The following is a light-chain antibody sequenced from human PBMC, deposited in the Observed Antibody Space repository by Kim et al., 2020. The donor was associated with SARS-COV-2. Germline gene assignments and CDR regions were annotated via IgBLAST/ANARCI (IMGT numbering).Light chain of an antibody. CDR3: QQRSNWYT. V-gene: IGKV3-11*01. CDR1: QGVNSY. J-gene: IGKJ2*01. Sequence: LSLSPGERATLSCRARQGVNSYLAWYQQKPGQAPRLLIYEASNRATGIPARFSGSGSGTDFTLTISSLEPEDFAVYYCQQRSNWYTFGQGTKLEI. CDR2: EAS.